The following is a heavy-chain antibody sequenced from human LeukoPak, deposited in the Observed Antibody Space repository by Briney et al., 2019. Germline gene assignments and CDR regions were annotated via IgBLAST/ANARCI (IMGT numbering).Heavy chain of an antibody. CDR1: GFTFSGYS. Sequence: PPGGSLRLSCAASGFTFSGYSMNWVSQAPGKGLEWLSYISSGSGTIYYADSVKGRFTISRGNAKNSLYLQMDSLRDEDTAVYSCARDTHYAFDYWGQGALVTVSS. D-gene: IGHD3-16*01. CDR2: ISSGSGTI. CDR3: ARDTHYAFDY. V-gene: IGHV3-48*02. J-gene: IGHJ4*02.